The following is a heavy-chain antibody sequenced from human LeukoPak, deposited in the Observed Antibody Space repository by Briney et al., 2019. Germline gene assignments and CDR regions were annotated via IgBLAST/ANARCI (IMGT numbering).Heavy chain of an antibody. CDR1: GFTFSDSA. Sequence: GGSLRLSCAASGFTFSDSAVSWVRHSPGEGLKWVSSISDTGGKTYYADSVKGRFTITRDNSRNTVNLQMNSLRAGDTARYYCAKGGQDFDFWRFDLWGQGILVIVSS. J-gene: IGHJ5*02. CDR3: AKGGQDFDFWRFDL. D-gene: IGHD3-3*01. V-gene: IGHV3-23*01. CDR2: ISDTGGKT.